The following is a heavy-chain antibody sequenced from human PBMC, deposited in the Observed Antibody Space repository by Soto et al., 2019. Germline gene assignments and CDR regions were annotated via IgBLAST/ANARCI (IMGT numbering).Heavy chain of an antibody. J-gene: IGHJ4*02. CDR1: GGSISSTRW. V-gene: IGHV4-4*02. CDR3: ARRGSRLSVAVAAFDY. D-gene: IGHD6-19*01. Sequence: SSETLSLTCTVSGGSISSTRWWSWVRQSPGKGLEWIGDIYHGGSTYYNPSLKSRLTISVDTSKNHFSLKLTSVTAADTAVYFCARRGSRLSVAVAAFDYWSQGTLVTVSS. CDR2: IYHGGST.